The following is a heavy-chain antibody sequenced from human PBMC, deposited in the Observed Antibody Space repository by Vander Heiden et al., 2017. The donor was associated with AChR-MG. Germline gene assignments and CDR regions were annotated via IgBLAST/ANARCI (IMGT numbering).Heavy chain of an antibody. V-gene: IGHV3-23*01. CDR2: ISGSGGST. CDR1: GFTFSSYA. CDR3: AKGENWNYPDYYYYMDV. J-gene: IGHJ6*03. Sequence: EVQLLESGGGLVQPGGSLRLSCAASGFTFSSYAMSWVRQAPGKGLEWVSAISGSGGSTYYADSVKGRFTISRDNSKNTLYLQMNSLRAEDTAVYYCAKGENWNYPDYYYYMDVWGKGTTVTVSS. D-gene: IGHD1-7*01.